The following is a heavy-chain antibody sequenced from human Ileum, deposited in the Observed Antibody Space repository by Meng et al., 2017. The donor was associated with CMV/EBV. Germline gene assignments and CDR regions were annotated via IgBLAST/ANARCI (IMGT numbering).Heavy chain of an antibody. Sequence: QVRLAGAGPGLVKPSEPRSLPCTVSDGTISSYYWGCIRQSAGKGLEWIGRIHTSGTTNYNPSLKSRVTLSLDTSKDQFSLKLTSVTAADTAVYYCAREKSSCTSSTCYGVDSWGQGTLVTVSS. CDR2: IHTSGTT. V-gene: IGHV4-4*07. D-gene: IGHD2-2*01. CDR3: AREKSSCTSSTCYGVDS. CDR1: DGTISSYY. J-gene: IGHJ4*02.